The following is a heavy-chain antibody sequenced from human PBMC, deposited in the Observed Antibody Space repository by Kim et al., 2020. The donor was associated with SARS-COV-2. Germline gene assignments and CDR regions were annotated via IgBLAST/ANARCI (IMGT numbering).Heavy chain of an antibody. V-gene: IGHV4-4*07. J-gene: IGHJ5*02. CDR3: VRSSRKSAVTRYWFDP. D-gene: IGHD4-17*01. CDR1: GASITTFS. CDR2: IYATGTT. Sequence: SETLSLTCTVSGASITTFSWAWIRQSAGKGLEWIGHIYATGTTTHNPSLTSRLTISRDTSKNQFSLKLTSVTAADTAIYYCVRSSRKSAVTRYWFDPWGRGILVTVAS.